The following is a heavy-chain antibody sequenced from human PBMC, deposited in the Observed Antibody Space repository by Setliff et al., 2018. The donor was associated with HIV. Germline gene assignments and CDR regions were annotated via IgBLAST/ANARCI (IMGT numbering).Heavy chain of an antibody. J-gene: IGHJ4*02. CDR1: GYTLSSHY. Sequence: ASVTVSCKASGYTLSSHYIHWVRQAPGHRPEWVGWINPQTGGTNFAQKFQGRITMTSDTSVNTVFIELSRLKSDDTALYYCARDLRNSNTLFGVLNFVFDLWGQGTLVTVSS. CDR3: ARDLRNSNTLFGVLNFVFDL. D-gene: IGHD3-3*01. V-gene: IGHV1-2*02. CDR2: INPQTGGT.